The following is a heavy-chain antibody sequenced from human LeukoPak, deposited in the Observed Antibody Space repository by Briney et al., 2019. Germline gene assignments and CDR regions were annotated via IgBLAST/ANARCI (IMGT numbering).Heavy chain of an antibody. CDR1: GFTFNTYG. CDR3: AKAKTKVVTAINYMDV. J-gene: IGHJ6*03. CDR2: ISGSGGST. D-gene: IGHD2-21*02. V-gene: IGHV3-23*01. Sequence: GGTLRLSCAASGFTFNTYGMSWVRQAPGKGLEWVSAISGSGGSTYYADSVKGRFTISRDNSKNTLYLQMNSLRAEDTAVYYCAKAKTKVVTAINYMDVWGKGTTVTVSS.